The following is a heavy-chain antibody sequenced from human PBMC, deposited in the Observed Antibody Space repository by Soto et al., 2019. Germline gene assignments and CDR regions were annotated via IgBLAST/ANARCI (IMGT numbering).Heavy chain of an antibody. CDR1: GFSLSTGGMG. CDR2: IYWDGDR. CDR3: VHSRFGGDCLQSYSSHYYYGMDI. V-gene: IGHV2-5*02. Sequence: QITLKESGPTLVKPTQTLTLTCTFSGFSLSTGGMGVGWIRQPPGKALEWLALIYWDGDRRYRPSLMSRLTIANDTSKNQVVLTMTNMEPVDTATYYCVHSRFGGDCLQSYSSHYYYGMDIWGQGTTVTVSS. J-gene: IGHJ6*02. D-gene: IGHD2-21*02.